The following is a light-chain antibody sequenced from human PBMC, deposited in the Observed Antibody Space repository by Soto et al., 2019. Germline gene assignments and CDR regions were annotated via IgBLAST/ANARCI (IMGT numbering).Light chain of an antibody. J-gene: IGKJ1*01. CDR1: QSVSTSY. CDR3: QQYDNSPSWT. Sequence: EIVLTQSPGTLSLSPGERATLSCRASQSVSTSYLAWYQQKPAQAPRLLIYGASSRPTGIPDRFSGSGSAADFTPTISRLEPEDFAVYYCQQYDNSPSWTFGQGTKVEIK. V-gene: IGKV3-20*01. CDR2: GAS.